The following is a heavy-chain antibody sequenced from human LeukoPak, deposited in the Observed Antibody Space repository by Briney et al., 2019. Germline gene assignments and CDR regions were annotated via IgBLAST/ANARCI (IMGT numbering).Heavy chain of an antibody. J-gene: IGHJ5*02. CDR2: IYYSGST. D-gene: IGHD1-26*01. CDR1: GGSISSSTYY. V-gene: IGHV4-39*07. CDR3: ARDFYSSWPFRYNWFDP. Sequence: SETLSLTCTVSGGSISSSTYYWGWLRQPPGKGLEWIGSIYYSGSTYNNPSLMARVTMSVDTSKNQFSLKLTSVTAADTAVYYCARDFYSSWPFRYNWFDPWGQGTLVTVSS.